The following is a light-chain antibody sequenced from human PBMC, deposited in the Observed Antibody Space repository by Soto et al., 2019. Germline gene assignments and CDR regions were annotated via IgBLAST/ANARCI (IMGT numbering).Light chain of an antibody. J-gene: IGKJ2*02. CDR1: QSISSY. Sequence: DIQMTQSPSSLSASVGDRVTITCRASQSISSYLNWYQQKPGKAPKLLIYAASTLQSGVPSRVSGSGSGTDFTLTISRLQPEDFATYYCQQSYSTPRTFGQGTKLEIK. CDR3: QQSYSTPRT. CDR2: AAS. V-gene: IGKV1-39*01.